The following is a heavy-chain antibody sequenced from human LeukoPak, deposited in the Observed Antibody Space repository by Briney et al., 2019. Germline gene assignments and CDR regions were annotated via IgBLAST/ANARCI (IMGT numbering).Heavy chain of an antibody. Sequence: SETLSLTCTVSGGSISSYYWSWIRQPPGKGLEWIGEIDHSGSTYYNPSLKSRVTISVDTSKNQFSLKLSSVTAADTAVYYCARDRGYGLDYWGQGTLVTVSS. J-gene: IGHJ4*02. CDR1: GGSISSYY. D-gene: IGHD5-18*01. V-gene: IGHV4-59*12. CDR2: IDHSGST. CDR3: ARDRGYGLDY.